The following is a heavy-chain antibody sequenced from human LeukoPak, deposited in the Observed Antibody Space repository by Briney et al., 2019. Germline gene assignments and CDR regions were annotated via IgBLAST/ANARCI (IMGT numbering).Heavy chain of an antibody. CDR3: AAANIPWGHRDAFDI. Sequence: SVKVSCKASGFTFTSSAVQWVRQARGQRLEWIGWIVVGSGNTNYAQKFQERVTITRDMSTSTAYMELSSLRSEDTAVYYCAAANIPWGHRDAFDIWGQGTMVTVSS. CDR2: IVVGSGNT. V-gene: IGHV1-58*01. J-gene: IGHJ3*02. D-gene: IGHD3-16*01. CDR1: GFTFTSSA.